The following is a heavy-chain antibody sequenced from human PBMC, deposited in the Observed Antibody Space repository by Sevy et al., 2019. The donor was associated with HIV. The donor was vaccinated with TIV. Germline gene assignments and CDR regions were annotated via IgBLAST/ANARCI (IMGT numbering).Heavy chain of an antibody. CDR1: GFTFSDYY. J-gene: IGHJ6*02. CDR3: VAWDSSGYYGYYYGVDV. CDR2: ISSSGSTI. Sequence: GGSLRLSCAASGFTFSDYYMSWIRQAPGKGLEWVSYISSSGSTIYYADSVKGRFTISRDNAKNSLYLQMNRLRAEDTAVYYWVAWDSSGYYGYYYGVDVWGQGTTVTVSS. V-gene: IGHV3-11*01. D-gene: IGHD3-22*01.